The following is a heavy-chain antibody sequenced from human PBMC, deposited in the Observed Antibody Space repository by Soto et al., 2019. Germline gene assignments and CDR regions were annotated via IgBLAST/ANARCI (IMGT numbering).Heavy chain of an antibody. D-gene: IGHD5-12*01. V-gene: IGHV1-18*01. CDR3: ARDGDIVSREEGMDV. Sequence: QVQLVQSGAEVKKPGASVKVSCKASGYTFTSYGISWVRQAPGQGLEWMGWISAYNGNTNYAQKLQGRVTMTTDTSTSTAYREGRSMRSDDTAVYCCARDGDIVSREEGMDVGGQGPTVTVSS. CDR2: ISAYNGNT. J-gene: IGHJ6*02. CDR1: GYTFTSYG.